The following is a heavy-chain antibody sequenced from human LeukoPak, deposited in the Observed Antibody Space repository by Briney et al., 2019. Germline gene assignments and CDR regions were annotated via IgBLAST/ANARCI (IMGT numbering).Heavy chain of an antibody. J-gene: IGHJ4*02. CDR2: IYYSGST. CDR3: AREGCSGGSCVDY. D-gene: IGHD2-15*01. Sequence: SETLSLTCTVSGGSISSYYWSWIRQPPGKGLEWIGYIYYSGSTYYNPSLKSRVTISVDTSKNQFSLKLSSVTAADTAVYYCAREGCSGGSCVDYWGQGTLVTVSS. V-gene: IGHV4-59*12. CDR1: GGSISSYY.